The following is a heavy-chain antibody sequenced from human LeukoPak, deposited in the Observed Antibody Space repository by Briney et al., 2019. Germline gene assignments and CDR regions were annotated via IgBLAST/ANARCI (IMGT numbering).Heavy chain of an antibody. CDR1: GFTFSSYS. CDR3: ARGLTFGDY. Sequence: GGSLRLSCAASGFTFSSYSMNWVRQAPGKGLEWVANIKPDGSEKYYVDSVKGRFTISRDNAKDSLYLQMNGLRAEDTAVYFCARGLTFGDYWGQGTPVTLSS. V-gene: IGHV3-7*01. CDR2: IKPDGSEK. D-gene: IGHD3-16*01. J-gene: IGHJ4*02.